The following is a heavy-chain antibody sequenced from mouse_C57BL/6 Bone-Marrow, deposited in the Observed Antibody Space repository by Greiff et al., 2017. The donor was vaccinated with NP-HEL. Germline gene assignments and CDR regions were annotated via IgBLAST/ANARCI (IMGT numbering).Heavy chain of an antibody. D-gene: IGHD1-1*01. Sequence: QVQLKQPGAELVKPGASVKLSCKASGYTFTSYWMHWVKQRPGQGLEWIGMIHPNSGSTNYNEKFKSKATLTVDKSCSTAYMQLSSLTSEDSAVYYCARLRGRCFDYWGQGTTLTVSS. J-gene: IGHJ2*01. CDR3: ARLRGRCFDY. CDR1: GYTFTSYW. CDR2: IHPNSGST. V-gene: IGHV1-64*01.